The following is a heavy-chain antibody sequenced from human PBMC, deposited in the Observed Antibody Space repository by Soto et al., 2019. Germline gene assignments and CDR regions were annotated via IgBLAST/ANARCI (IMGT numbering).Heavy chain of an antibody. V-gene: IGHV3-48*02. J-gene: IGHJ6*02. CDR2: ISSDSRTI. D-gene: IGHD3-3*01. Sequence: PRGSLRLSCVPSGFSLSDYAVNWVRQAPGKGLEWVSFISSDSRTIYYADSVEGRFTVSRDNARNSVSLQMDSLRDEDAAVYYCARIKLVEWFFINVDVYDMDVWGQGTPVTVSS. CDR1: GFSLSDYA. CDR3: ARIKLVEWFFINVDVYDMDV.